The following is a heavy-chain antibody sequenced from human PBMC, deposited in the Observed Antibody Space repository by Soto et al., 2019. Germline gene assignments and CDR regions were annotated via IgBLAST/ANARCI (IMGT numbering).Heavy chain of an antibody. Sequence: PSETLSLTCAVYGGSFSGYYWSWIRQPPGKGLEWIGEINHSGSTNYNPSLKSRVTISVDTPKNQFSLKLSSVTAADTAVYYCARGGTTYCGGDCPIDYYFDYWGQGTLVTVSS. CDR1: GGSFSGYY. D-gene: IGHD2-21*02. CDR3: ARGGTTYCGGDCPIDYYFDY. CDR2: INHSGST. J-gene: IGHJ4*02. V-gene: IGHV4-34*01.